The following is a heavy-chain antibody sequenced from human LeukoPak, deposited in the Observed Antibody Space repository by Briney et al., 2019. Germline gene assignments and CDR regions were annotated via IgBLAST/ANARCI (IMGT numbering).Heavy chain of an antibody. CDR1: GYSFVGYY. Sequence: ASVKVSCKASGYSFVGYYIHWVRQAPGQGLEWMGWINPNSGGTVYAQESQGRVTMTRDTSISTAYMELSRLRFDDTAFYYCARSPLRFLEWLSLSAFDIWGQGTMVTVSS. CDR3: ARSPLRFLEWLSLSAFDI. J-gene: IGHJ3*02. D-gene: IGHD3-3*01. V-gene: IGHV1-2*02. CDR2: INPNSGGT.